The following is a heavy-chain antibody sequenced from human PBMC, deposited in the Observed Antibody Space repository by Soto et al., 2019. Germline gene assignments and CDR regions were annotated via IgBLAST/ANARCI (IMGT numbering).Heavy chain of an antibody. CDR3: ARDRLQLFHYYGMDV. Sequence: GASVKVSCKASGGTFSSYAISWVRQAPGQGLEWMGGIIPIFGTANYAQKFQGRVTITADESTSTAYMELSSLRSEDTAVYYCARDRLQLFHYYGMDVWGQGTTVTVSS. J-gene: IGHJ6*02. D-gene: IGHD5-18*01. V-gene: IGHV1-69*13. CDR1: GGTFSSYA. CDR2: IIPIFGTA.